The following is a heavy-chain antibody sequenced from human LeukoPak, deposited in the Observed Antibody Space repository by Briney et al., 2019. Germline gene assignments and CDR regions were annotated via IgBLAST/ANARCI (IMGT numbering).Heavy chain of an antibody. D-gene: IGHD3-22*01. V-gene: IGHV3-30-3*01. CDR3: ARGPNYYDSSGYSFSIH. CDR2: ISYDGSNK. CDR1: GFTFSSYA. J-gene: IGHJ4*02. Sequence: PGGSLRLSCAASGFTFSSYAMHWVRQAPGKGLEWVAVISYDGSNKYYADSVKGRFTISRDNSKNTLYLQMNSLRAEDTAVYYCARGPNYYDSSGYSFSIHWGQGTLVTVSS.